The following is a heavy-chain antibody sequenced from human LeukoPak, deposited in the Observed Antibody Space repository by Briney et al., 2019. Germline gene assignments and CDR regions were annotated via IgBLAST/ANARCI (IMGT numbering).Heavy chain of an antibody. CDR2: INPNSGGT. J-gene: IGHJ4*02. CDR1: GYTFTGYY. Sequence: ASVKVSCKASGYTFTGYYMHWVRQAPGQGLEWMGWINPNSGGTNYAQKFQCRVTMTRDTSISTAYMELSRLRSDDTAVYYCARGVEMATMVNDYWGQGTLVTVSS. CDR3: ARGVEMATMVNDY. D-gene: IGHD5-24*01. V-gene: IGHV1-2*02.